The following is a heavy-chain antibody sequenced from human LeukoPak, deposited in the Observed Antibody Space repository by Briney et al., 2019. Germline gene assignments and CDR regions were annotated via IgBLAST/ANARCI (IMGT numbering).Heavy chain of an antibody. CDR1: GYTFTSYG. D-gene: IGHD2-15*01. CDR2: IIPIFGTA. Sequence: SVKVSCKASGYTFTSYGISWVRQAPGQGLEWMGGIIPIFGTANYAQKFQGRVTITADESTSTAYMELSSLRSEDTAVYYCARDDAGLLDYWGQGTLVTVSS. V-gene: IGHV1-69*13. J-gene: IGHJ4*02. CDR3: ARDDAGLLDY.